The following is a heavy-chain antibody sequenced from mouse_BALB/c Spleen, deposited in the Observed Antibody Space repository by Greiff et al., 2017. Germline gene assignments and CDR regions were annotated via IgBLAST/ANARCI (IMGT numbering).Heavy chain of an antibody. J-gene: IGHJ3*01. V-gene: IGHV1-54*01. D-gene: IGHD2-3*01. CDR2: INPGSGGT. CDR1: GYAFTNYL. CDR3: ARARDGYPAY. Sequence: VQLQQSGAELVRPGTSVKVSCKASGYAFTNYLIEWVKQRPGQGLEWIGVINPGSGGTNYNEKFKGKATLTADKSSSTAYMQLSSLTSDDSAVYFCARARDGYPAYWGQGTLVTVSA.